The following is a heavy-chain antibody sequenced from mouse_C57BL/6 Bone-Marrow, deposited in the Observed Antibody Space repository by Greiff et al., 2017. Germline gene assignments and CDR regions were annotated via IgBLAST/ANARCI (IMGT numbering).Heavy chain of an antibody. V-gene: IGHV1-26*01. J-gene: IGHJ2*01. CDR2: INPNNGGT. CDR1: GYTFTDYY. CDR3: ARNYYGSSFDY. D-gene: IGHD1-1*01. Sequence: EVQLQQSGPELVKPGASVKISCKASGYTFTDYYMNWVKQSHGKSLEWIGDINPNNGGTSYNQKFKGKATLTVDKSSSTAYMELRSLTSEDSAVYYCARNYYGSSFDYWGQGTTRTVSS.